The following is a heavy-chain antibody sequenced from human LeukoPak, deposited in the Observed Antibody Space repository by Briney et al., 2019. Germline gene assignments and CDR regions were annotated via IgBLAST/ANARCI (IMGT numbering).Heavy chain of an antibody. CDR2: IYYSGST. V-gene: IGHV4-39*01. Sequence: KPSETLSLTCTVSGGSISSSSYYWGWIRQPPGKGLEWIGSIYYSGSTYYNPSLKSRVTISVDTSKNQFSLKLSSVTAAATAVYYCASQRITLKPDYWGQGTLVTVSS. D-gene: IGHD3-10*01. J-gene: IGHJ4*02. CDR3: ASQRITLKPDY. CDR1: GGSISSSSYY.